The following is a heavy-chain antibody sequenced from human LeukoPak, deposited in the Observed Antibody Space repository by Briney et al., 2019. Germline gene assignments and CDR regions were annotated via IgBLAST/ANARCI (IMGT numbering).Heavy chain of an antibody. D-gene: IGHD2-2*01. J-gene: IGHJ4*02. V-gene: IGHV4-38-2*01. CDR1: GYSISGGYD. CDR2: IYHSGST. Sequence: KPSETLSLTCAVSGYSISGGYDWGWIRQPPGKGLEWIGSIYHSGSTYYNPSLKSRVTISVDTSKNQFSLKLSSVTAADTAVYYCARALGYCSSTSCLYYFDYWGQGTLVTVSS. CDR3: ARALGYCSSTSCLYYFDY.